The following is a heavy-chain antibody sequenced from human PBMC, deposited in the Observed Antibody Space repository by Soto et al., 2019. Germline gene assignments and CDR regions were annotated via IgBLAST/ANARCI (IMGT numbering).Heavy chain of an antibody. CDR2: IIPIFGTA. CDR3: ARDKSPSGIVVVITVTPDAFDI. Sequence: SVKVSCKASGGTFSSYAISWVRQAPGQGLEWMGGIIPIFGTANYAQKFQGRVTITADESTSTAYMELSSLRSEDTAVYYCARDKSPSGIVVVITVTPDAFDIWGQGTMVTVSS. CDR1: GGTFSSYA. V-gene: IGHV1-69*13. D-gene: IGHD3-22*01. J-gene: IGHJ3*02.